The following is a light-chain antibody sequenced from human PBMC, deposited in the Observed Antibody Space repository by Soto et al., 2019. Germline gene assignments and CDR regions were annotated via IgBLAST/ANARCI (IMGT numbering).Light chain of an antibody. Sequence: QSALTQPASVSGSPGQSITISCTGTSSDVGRYNLVSWYQQHPGKAPKLMIYXCSKRPSGVSNRFSXSKSGNXASXTIXGXXXXXXXDYYCCSYAGSSTFVVFGGGTQLTVL. J-gene: IGLJ2*01. CDR1: SSDVGRYNL. CDR2: XCS. V-gene: IGLV2-23*01. CDR3: CSYAGSSTFVV.